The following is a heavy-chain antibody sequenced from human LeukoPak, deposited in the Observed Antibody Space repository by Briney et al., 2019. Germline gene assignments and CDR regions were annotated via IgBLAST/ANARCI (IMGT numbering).Heavy chain of an antibody. Sequence: PGGSLRLSCAASGFTFSSYAMSWVRQAPGKGLEWVSGISASGGTTYDVDSVKGRFTITRDNSKNTLYLQMNSLRPEDTAVYYCANQRGGFWGQGTLVTVSS. CDR2: ISASGGTT. CDR3: ANQRGGF. D-gene: IGHD3-10*01. CDR1: GFTFSSYA. J-gene: IGHJ4*02. V-gene: IGHV3-23*01.